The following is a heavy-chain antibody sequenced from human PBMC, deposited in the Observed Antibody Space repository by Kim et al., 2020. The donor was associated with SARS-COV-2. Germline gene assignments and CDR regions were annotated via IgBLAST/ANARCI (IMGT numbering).Heavy chain of an antibody. V-gene: IGHV3-30*18. CDR1: GFTFSSYG. CDR3: AKSLITMVQRVINSYYMDV. D-gene: IGHD3-10*01. CDR2: ISYDGSNK. Sequence: GGSLRLSCAASGFTFSSYGMHWVRQAPGKGLEWVAVISYDGSNKYYADSVKGRFTISRDNSKNTLYLQMNSLRAEDTAVYYCAKSLITMVQRVINSYYMDVWGKGTPVTVSS. J-gene: IGHJ6*03.